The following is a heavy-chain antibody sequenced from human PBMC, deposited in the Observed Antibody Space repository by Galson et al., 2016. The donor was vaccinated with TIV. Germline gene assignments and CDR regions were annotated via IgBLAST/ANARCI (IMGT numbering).Heavy chain of an antibody. Sequence: SLRLSCAASGFAFSSYSLHWVRQAPGTEPESVAVVSNDGSQTYYANSVRGRFTISRDNFMNTVFLQMNSLRAEDAAVYYCVRDGPEGYNDLDYWGLGTRVTVSS. CDR1: GFAFSSYS. D-gene: IGHD5-24*01. CDR2: VSNDGSQT. J-gene: IGHJ4*02. CDR3: VRDGPEGYNDLDY. V-gene: IGHV3-30-3*01.